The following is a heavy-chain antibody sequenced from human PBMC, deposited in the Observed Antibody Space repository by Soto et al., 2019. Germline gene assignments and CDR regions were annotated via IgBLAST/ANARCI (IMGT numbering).Heavy chain of an antibody. V-gene: IGHV3-66*01. CDR3: ARDHYGPPSTTPFDY. CDR2: IYSGGST. J-gene: IGHJ4*02. D-gene: IGHD4-17*01. CDR1: GFTVSSNY. Sequence: GGSLRLSCAASGFTVSSNYMSWVRQAPGKGLEWVSVIYSGGSTYYADSVKGRFTISRDNSKNTLYLQMNSLRAEDTAVYYCARDHYGPPSTTPFDYWGQGTLVTVSS.